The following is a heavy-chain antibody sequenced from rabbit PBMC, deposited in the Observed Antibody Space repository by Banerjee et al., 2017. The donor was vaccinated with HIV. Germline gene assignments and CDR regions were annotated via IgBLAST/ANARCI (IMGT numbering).Heavy chain of an antibody. J-gene: IGHJ2*01. CDR2: IYAGSSGST. CDR1: GFDLSSYYY. CDR3: ARKEADTISIYAFDP. Sequence: QSLEESGGGLVKPGGTLTLTCTVSGFDLSSYYYMCWVRQAPGKGLEWIACIYAGSSGSTYYASWAKGRFTISKTSSTTVTLQMTSLTAADTATYFCARKEADTISIYAFDPWGQGTLVTVS. D-gene: IGHD1-1*01. V-gene: IGHV1S40*01.